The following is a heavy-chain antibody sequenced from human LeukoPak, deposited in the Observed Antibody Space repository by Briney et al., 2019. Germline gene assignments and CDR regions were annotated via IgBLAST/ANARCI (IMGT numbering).Heavy chain of an antibody. CDR2: ISGSGGST. CDR3: AKGDGSGSYPFDY. J-gene: IGHJ4*02. V-gene: IGHV3-23*01. CDR1: GFTFSSYA. Sequence: GGSLRLSCAASGFTFSSYAMSWVRQAPGKGLEWVSAISGSGGSTYYADSVKGRFTISRDNSKNALYLQMNSLRAEDTAVYYCAKGDGSGSYPFDYWGQGTLVTVSS. D-gene: IGHD3-10*01.